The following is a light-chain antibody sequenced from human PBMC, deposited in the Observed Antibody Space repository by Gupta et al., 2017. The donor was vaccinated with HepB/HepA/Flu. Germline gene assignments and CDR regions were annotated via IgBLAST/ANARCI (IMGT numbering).Light chain of an antibody. Sequence: AGLTQPPSVSKGLRQPAIVACIWHSTNVGSQGVVWLRQHQGHPPKVVFYRNNSRRSGISERISASRAGNIASLTITGLQTEEEGDDYGSDWDTSLSGVVFGGGTKLTVL. V-gene: IGLV10-54*01. CDR3: SDWDTSLSGVV. CDR2: RNN. J-gene: IGLJ2*01. CDR1: STNVGSQG.